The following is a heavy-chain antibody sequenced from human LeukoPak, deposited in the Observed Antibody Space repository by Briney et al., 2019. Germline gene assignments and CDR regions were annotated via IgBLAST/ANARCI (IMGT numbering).Heavy chain of an antibody. CDR3: AKDRKRASGYYIWGEFDY. CDR2: ISYDGSNK. J-gene: IGHJ4*02. Sequence: GGSLRLSCAASGFTFSNYAMHWVRQAPGKGLEWVAVISYDGSNKYHADSVKGRFTISRDNSKNTLYLQMNSLRAEDTAVYYCAKDRKRASGYYIWGEFDYWGQGTLVTVSS. D-gene: IGHD3-3*01. CDR1: GFTFSNYA. V-gene: IGHV3-30*18.